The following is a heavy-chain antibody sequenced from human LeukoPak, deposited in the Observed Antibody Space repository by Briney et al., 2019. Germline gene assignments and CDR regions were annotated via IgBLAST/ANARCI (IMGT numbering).Heavy chain of an antibody. D-gene: IGHD6-25*01. CDR1: GVTFSSYA. CDR3: AKDASSGSHFDY. Sequence: GGALSLSCAASGVTFSSYAMSWVRQAPGKGREWGAAISGSGGSTYYADSVKGRFTISRDNSKNPLYPQMNSLRAEDTAVYYCAKDASSGSHFDYRRQRTLVTVSS. CDR2: ISGSGGST. V-gene: IGHV3-23*01. J-gene: IGHJ4*02.